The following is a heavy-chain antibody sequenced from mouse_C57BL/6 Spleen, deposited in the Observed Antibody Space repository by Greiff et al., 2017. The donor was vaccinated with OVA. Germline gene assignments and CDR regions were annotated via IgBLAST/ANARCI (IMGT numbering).Heavy chain of an antibody. J-gene: IGHJ4*01. V-gene: IGHV1-15*01. CDR2: IDPETGGT. CDR3: TRNGYLYYYAMDY. D-gene: IGHD2-2*01. CDR1: GYTFTDYE. Sequence: ESGAELVRPGASVTLSCKASGYTFTDYEMHWVKQTPVHGLEWIGAIDPETGGTAYNQKFKGKAILTADKSSSTAYMELRSLTSEDSAVYYCTRNGYLYYYAMDYWGQGTSVTVSS.